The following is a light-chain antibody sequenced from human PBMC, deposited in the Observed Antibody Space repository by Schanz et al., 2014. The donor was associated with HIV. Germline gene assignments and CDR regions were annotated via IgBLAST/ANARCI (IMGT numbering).Light chain of an antibody. CDR1: NSDVGGHNY. J-gene: IGLJ3*02. V-gene: IGLV2-8*01. CDR2: EVT. CDR3: AAWGDSLDGWV. Sequence: QSALTQPPSASGSPGQSVTISCTGTNSDVGGHNYVSWFQQHPGKAPRLIIYEVTKRPSGVPDRVSASKSGTSASLAISGLQSADEADYYCAAWGDSLDGWVFGGGTKLTVL.